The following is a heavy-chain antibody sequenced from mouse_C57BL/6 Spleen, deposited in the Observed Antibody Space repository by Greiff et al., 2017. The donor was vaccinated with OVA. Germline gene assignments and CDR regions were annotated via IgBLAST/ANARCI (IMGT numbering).Heavy chain of an antibody. CDR2: ISSGSSTI. D-gene: IGHD2-1*01. CDR3: ARDYGNYFDY. CDR1: GFTFSDYG. Sequence: DVQLVESGGGLVKPGGSLKLSCAASGFTFSDYGMHWVRQAPEKGLEWVAYISSGSSTIYYADTVKGRFTISRDNAKNTLFLQMTSLRSEDTAMYYCARDYGNYFDYWGQGTTLTVSS. V-gene: IGHV5-17*01. J-gene: IGHJ2*01.